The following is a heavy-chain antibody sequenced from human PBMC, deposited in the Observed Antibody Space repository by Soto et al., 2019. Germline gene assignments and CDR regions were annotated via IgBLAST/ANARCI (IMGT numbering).Heavy chain of an antibody. CDR2: LKPDNGDT. Sequence: QLQLVQSGAEVESPGASVRVSCKAYGYPFSKYGISWIRQAPGQGLEWRGWLKPDNGDTNYAQKFQARVTMTTDTSSNTAYMELRSLRSDDTAVYDCATSYESGFDPWGQGTLVSVSS. D-gene: IGHD5-12*01. CDR3: ATSYESGFDP. CDR1: GYPFSKYG. J-gene: IGHJ5*02. V-gene: IGHV1-18*04.